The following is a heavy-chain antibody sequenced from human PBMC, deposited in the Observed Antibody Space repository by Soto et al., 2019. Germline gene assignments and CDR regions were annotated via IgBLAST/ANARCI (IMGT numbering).Heavy chain of an antibody. D-gene: IGHD6-6*01. CDR1: GFTFSSSS. CDR3: ARGPYSSSSWFDP. V-gene: IGHV3-21*01. Sequence: RRLSCAASGFTFSSSSMNWVRQAPGKGLEWVSSISSSSSYIYYADSVKGLFTISRDNAKNXLYLQMNSLRAEDTAVYYCARGPYSSSSWFDPWVQGTMVTVSS. J-gene: IGHJ5*02. CDR2: ISSSSSYI.